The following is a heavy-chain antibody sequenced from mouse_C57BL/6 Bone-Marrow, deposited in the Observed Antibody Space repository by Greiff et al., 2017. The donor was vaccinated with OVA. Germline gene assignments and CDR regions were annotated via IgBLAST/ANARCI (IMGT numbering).Heavy chain of an antibody. V-gene: IGHV1-55*01. CDR3: ARPHYYGSSSLDY. CDR1: GYTFTSYW. Sequence: VQLQQPGAELVKPGASVKMSCKASGYTFTSYWITWVKQRPGQGLEWIGDIYPGSGSTNYNEKFKSKATLTVDTSSSTAYMQLSSLTSEDSAVYDCARPHYYGSSSLDYRGQGTTLTVSS. D-gene: IGHD1-1*01. CDR2: IYPGSGST. J-gene: IGHJ2*01.